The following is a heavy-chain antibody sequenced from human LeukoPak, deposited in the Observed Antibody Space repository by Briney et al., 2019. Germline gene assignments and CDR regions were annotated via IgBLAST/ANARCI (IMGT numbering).Heavy chain of an antibody. V-gene: IGHV3-7*01. CDR1: GFTFSSYW. CDR2: IKRDGSEK. CDR3: ARGIAAAGYYYYGMDV. D-gene: IGHD6-13*01. Sequence: GGSLRLSCAASGFTFSSYWMSWVRQAPGKGLEWVANIKRDGSEKNYVDSVKGRFTISRDNAKNSLYLQMNSLRAEDTAVYYCARGIAAAGYYYYGMDVWGQGTTVTVSS. J-gene: IGHJ6*02.